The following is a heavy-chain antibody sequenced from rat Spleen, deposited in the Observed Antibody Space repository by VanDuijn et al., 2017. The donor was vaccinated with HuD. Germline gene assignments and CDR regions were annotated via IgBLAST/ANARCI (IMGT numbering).Heavy chain of an antibody. CDR2: ISYGDSSGHSNT. V-gene: IGHV5-29*01. Sequence: EVQLVESGGGLVQPGRSLKVSCAASGFTFKNYGMAWVRQAPAKGLEWVATISYGDSSGHSNTYYRDSVKGRFTISRDNAKNTQYLQMDSLRSEDTATYYCARLRYNPFDYWGQGVMVTVSS. CDR3: ARLRYNPFDY. CDR1: GFTFKNYG. J-gene: IGHJ2*01. D-gene: IGHD1-5*01.